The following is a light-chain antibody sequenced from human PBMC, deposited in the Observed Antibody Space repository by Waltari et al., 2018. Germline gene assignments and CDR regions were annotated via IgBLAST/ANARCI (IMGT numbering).Light chain of an antibody. CDR2: LGS. J-gene: IGKJ3*01. V-gene: IGKV2-28*01. CDR1: QSLLHSNGYNY. CDR3: MQVLQTPFT. Sequence: DIVMTQSPLYLPVTPGEPASISCRSSQSLLHSNGYNYFNWYLQKPGQSPQLLIYLGSDRASGVPDRFSGSGSGTDFTLEISRVEADDVGVYYCMQVLQTPFTFGPGTTVDIK.